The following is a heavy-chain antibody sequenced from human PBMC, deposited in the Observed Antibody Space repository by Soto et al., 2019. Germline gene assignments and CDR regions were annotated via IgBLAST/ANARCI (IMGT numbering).Heavy chain of an antibody. Sequence: SETLSLTCTVSGGSISYYYWGWIRQPPGKGLEWIGSIYYGGNTHYNPSLKSRVTISVDTSMNQFSLNLDSVTAVDSAVYYCVRGGYVHAFDYWGQGALVTVSS. V-gene: IGHV4-59*01. CDR3: VRGGYVHAFDY. CDR1: GGSISYYY. D-gene: IGHD5-12*01. J-gene: IGHJ4*02. CDR2: IYYGGNT.